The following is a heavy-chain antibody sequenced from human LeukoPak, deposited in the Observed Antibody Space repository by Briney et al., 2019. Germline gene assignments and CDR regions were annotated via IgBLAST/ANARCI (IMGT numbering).Heavy chain of an antibody. D-gene: IGHD1/OR15-1a*01. V-gene: IGHV3-7*01. CDR1: GFTFNNYW. CDR2: ITQDGSEK. Sequence: GGSLRLSCAASGFTFNNYWMSWVRQAPGKGLEWVANITQDGSEKYYVDSVKGRFTISRDNAKNSLYLQMNSLRAEDTAVYYCARGTVAFDIWGQGTMVTVSS. J-gene: IGHJ3*02. CDR3: ARGTVAFDI.